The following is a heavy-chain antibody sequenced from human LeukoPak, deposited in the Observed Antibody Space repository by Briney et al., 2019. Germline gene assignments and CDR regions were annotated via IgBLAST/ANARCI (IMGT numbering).Heavy chain of an antibody. CDR3: ARLGVGDYVWGSYTLAFDI. J-gene: IGHJ3*02. D-gene: IGHD3-16*01. V-gene: IGHV4-59*01. CDR2: IYYSGST. CDR1: GGSISSYY. Sequence: SETLSLTCTVSGGSISSYYWSWIRQPPGKGLEWIGYIYYSGSTNYDPSLESRVTISVDTSKNQFSLKLSSVTAADTAVYYCARLGVGDYVWGSYTLAFDIWGQGTMVTVSS.